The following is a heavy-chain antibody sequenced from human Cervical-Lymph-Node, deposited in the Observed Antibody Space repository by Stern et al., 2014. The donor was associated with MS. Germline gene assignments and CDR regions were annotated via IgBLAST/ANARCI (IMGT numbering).Heavy chain of an antibody. Sequence: VQLVEYGAEVKKPGASVKVSCTASGYTFSNYAFSWVRQAPGQGLEWMGWISANTADTRYAQKLQGRVTMTTDTSTSTSYMELRSLTSDDTAVYYCARDGYFDSSGDYWGQGTLVTVSS. V-gene: IGHV1-18*01. J-gene: IGHJ4*02. CDR2: ISANTADT. CDR1: GYTFSNYA. CDR3: ARDGYFDSSGDY. D-gene: IGHD3-22*01.